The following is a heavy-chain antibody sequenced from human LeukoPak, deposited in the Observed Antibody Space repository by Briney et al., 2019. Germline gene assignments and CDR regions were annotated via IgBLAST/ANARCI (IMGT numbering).Heavy chain of an antibody. Sequence: SETLSLTCTVSGGSISSSSYYWGWIRQPPGKGLEWIGEINHSGSTNYNPSLKSRVTISVDTSKNQFSLKLSSVTAADTAVYYCARGRSSGVATTGDYGDYGGFDYWGQGTLVTVSS. CDR3: ARGRSSGVATTGDYGDYGGFDY. CDR2: INHSGST. J-gene: IGHJ4*02. D-gene: IGHD4-17*01. V-gene: IGHV4-39*07. CDR1: GGSISSSSYY.